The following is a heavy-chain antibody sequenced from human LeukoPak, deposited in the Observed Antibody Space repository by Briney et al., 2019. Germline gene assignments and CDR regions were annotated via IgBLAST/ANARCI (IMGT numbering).Heavy chain of an antibody. V-gene: IGHV4-38-2*02. CDR3: ARDRTTQGRSYDY. CDR1: GGSISSYY. D-gene: IGHD2/OR15-2a*01. CDR2: IYHSGST. Sequence: SETLSLTCTVSGGSISSYYWGWIRQPPGKGLEWIGSIYHSGSTYYNPSLKSRVTISVDTSKNQFSLKLSSVTAADTAVYYCARDRTTQGRSYDYWGQGTLVTVSS. J-gene: IGHJ4*02.